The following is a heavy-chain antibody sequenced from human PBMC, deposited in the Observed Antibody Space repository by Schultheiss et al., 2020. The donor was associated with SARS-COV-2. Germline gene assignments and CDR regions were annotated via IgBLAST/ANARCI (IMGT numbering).Heavy chain of an antibody. CDR1: GFTVSSNY. CDR3: ARASYSSSSDFDH. CDR2: ISGSGGNT. Sequence: GGSLRLSCAASGFTVSSNYMSWVRQAPGKGLEWVSSISGSGGNTYYGDSVKGRFTISRDNSKNTLYLQMNSLRAEDTAVYYCARASYSSSSDFDHWGQGTLVTVSS. V-gene: IGHV3-23*01. J-gene: IGHJ4*02. D-gene: IGHD6-6*01.